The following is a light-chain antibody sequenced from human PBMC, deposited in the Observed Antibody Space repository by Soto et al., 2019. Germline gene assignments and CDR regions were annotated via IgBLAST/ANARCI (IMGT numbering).Light chain of an antibody. Sequence: QSALTQPPSASGSPGQSVTISCTGTSSDVGGYKYVSWFQQHPGKAPKLMICEVSKRPSGVPDRFSGSRSGNTVSLTVSGLQAEDEADYYCCSYAGSNNYVFGTGTKLTVL. CDR3: CSYAGSNNYV. CDR1: SSDVGGYKY. V-gene: IGLV2-8*01. J-gene: IGLJ1*01. CDR2: EVS.